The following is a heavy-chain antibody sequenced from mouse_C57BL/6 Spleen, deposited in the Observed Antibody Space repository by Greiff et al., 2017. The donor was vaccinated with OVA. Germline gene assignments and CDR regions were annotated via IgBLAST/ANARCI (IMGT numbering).Heavy chain of an antibody. Sequence: EVMLVESGEGLVKPGGSLKLSCAASGFTFSSYAMSWVRQTPEKRLEWVAYISSGGDYIYYADTVKGRFTISRDNARNTLYLQMSSLKSEDTAMYYCARGGATAQATYAMDYWGQGTSVTVSS. D-gene: IGHD3-2*02. J-gene: IGHJ4*01. CDR1: GFTFSSYA. CDR3: ARGGATAQATYAMDY. CDR2: ISSGGDYI. V-gene: IGHV5S21*01.